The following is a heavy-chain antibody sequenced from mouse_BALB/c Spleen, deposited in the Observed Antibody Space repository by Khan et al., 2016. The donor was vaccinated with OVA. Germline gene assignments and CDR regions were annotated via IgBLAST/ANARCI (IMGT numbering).Heavy chain of an antibody. J-gene: IGHJ3*01. CDR3: TRGGRFITTATWFPY. D-gene: IGHD1-2*01. CDR1: GYTFTSYW. V-gene: IGHV1-59*01. CDR2: LDPSDKYI. Sequence: QVQLQQPGAELVMPGASVKMSCKASGYTFTSYWMHWVKQRPGQGLEWIGVLDPSDKYITYNQKFKDKATLTVDTSSSTAYMQLNSLTSEDSAVYDGTRGGRFITTATWFPYWGQGTLVTGSA.